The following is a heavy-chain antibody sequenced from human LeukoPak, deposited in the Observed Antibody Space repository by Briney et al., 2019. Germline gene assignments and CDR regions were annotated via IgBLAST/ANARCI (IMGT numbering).Heavy chain of an antibody. CDR3: ARFIRPSAFDI. CDR1: GYTFTSYY. J-gene: IGHJ3*02. V-gene: IGHV1-46*01. Sequence: GASVKVSCKASGYTFTSYYMHWVRQAPGQGLEWMGIINPSGGSTSYAQKFQGRVTMTRDMSTSAVYMELSSLRSEDTAVYYCARFIRPSAFDIWGQGTMVTVSS. D-gene: IGHD3-16*02. CDR2: INPSGGST.